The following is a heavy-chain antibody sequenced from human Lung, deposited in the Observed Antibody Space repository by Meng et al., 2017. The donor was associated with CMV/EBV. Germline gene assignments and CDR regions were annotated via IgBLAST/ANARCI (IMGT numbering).Heavy chain of an antibody. D-gene: IGHD4-23*01. Sequence: AQLHPSGPVLVTPTHTLSLTCAISGDIVSSNSAAWHWIRQSPSRGLEWLGRTYYRSKWYHEYAVSVKSRITISPDTPKNQFSLQLNSMTPEDTAVYYCARGINGGCGDWGQGTLAPSPQ. J-gene: IGHJ4*02. CDR1: GDIVSSNSAA. CDR3: ARGINGGCGD. CDR2: TYYRSKWYH. V-gene: IGHV6-1*01.